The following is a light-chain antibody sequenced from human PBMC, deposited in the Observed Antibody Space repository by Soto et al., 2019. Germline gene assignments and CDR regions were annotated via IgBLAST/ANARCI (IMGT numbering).Light chain of an antibody. CDR1: GSDIGAYKH. CDR3: SSFTSSSTLL. CDR2: DVS. J-gene: IGLJ2*01. V-gene: IGLV2-14*01. Sequence: QSALAQPPSASGSPGQSVTISCTGSGSDIGAYKHVSWYQHRPGKAPKLIIYDVSNRPSGVSARFSGSKSGNAASLTISGLQAEDEADYYCSSFTSSSTLLFGVGTKLTVL.